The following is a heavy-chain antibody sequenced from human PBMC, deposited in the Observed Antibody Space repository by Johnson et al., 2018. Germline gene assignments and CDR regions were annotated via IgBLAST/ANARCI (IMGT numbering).Heavy chain of an antibody. CDR3: AKGSGYDCWSGHYRADV. CDR2: ISGGGGRT. Sequence: VQLVESGGGLVQPGGSXRLSCAASGFTFSSYAMSWVRQAPGKGLEWVSAISGGGGRTDYEASVKGRFTISRDNPKTTVFLQRNSLGGEDTAVYYCAKGSGYDCWSGHYRADVGGQGTTVIVSS. J-gene: IGHJ6*01. D-gene: IGHD3-3*01. V-gene: IGHV3-23*04. CDR1: GFTFSSYA.